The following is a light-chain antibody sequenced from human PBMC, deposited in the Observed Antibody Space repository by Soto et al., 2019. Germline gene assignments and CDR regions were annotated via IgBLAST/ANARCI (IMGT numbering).Light chain of an antibody. Sequence: DIQMTQSPSSLSASTGDRVTITCRASQSISSYLNWYQQHPGKAPKLLISTESLLETGVPSRFRVSGSGTHFTLTISNLQPEDFATYYCQQSYTTPPTFGQGTRVDI. CDR1: QSISSY. J-gene: IGKJ1*01. V-gene: IGKV1-39*01. CDR2: TES. CDR3: QQSYTTPPT.